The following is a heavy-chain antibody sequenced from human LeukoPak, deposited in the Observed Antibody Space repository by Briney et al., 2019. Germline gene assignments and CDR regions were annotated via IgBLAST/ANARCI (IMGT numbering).Heavy chain of an antibody. V-gene: IGHV1-3*01. Sequence: ASVKVSCKASGYTFTSYAMHWVRQAPGQRLEWMGWINAGNGNTKYSQKFQGRVTITRDTSASTAYMELSSLRSEDTAVYYCARGGTDIVVVPAAVAAVGAPEPFDYWGQGTLVTVSS. CDR1: GYTFTSYA. CDR3: ARGGTDIVVVPAAVAAVGAPEPFDY. CDR2: INAGNGNT. J-gene: IGHJ4*02. D-gene: IGHD2-2*01.